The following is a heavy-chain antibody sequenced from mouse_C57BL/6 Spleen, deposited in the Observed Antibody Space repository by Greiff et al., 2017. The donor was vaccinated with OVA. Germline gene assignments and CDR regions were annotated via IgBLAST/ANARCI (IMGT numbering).Heavy chain of an antibody. CDR2: IDPNSGGT. CDR1: GYTFTSYW. Sequence: QVHVKQPGAELVKPGASVKLSCKASGYTFTSYWMHWVKQRPGRGLEWIGRIDPNSGGTKYNEKIKSKATLTVDKPSSTAYMQLSSLTSEDSSVYYCARGYYGSSGFAYWGQGTLVTVSA. J-gene: IGHJ3*01. V-gene: IGHV1-72*01. CDR3: ARGYYGSSGFAY. D-gene: IGHD1-1*01.